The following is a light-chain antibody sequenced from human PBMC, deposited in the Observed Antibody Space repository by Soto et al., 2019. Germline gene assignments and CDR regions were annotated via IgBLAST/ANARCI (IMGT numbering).Light chain of an antibody. CDR2: DVS. J-gene: IGLJ2*01. CDR1: SSDVGVYNY. Sequence: QSALTQPASVSGSPGQSITISCTGTSSDVGVYNYVSWYQQHPGKAPKLMIYDVSNRPSGVFNRFSGSKSGNTASLTISGLQAEDEADYYCSSYTSSSTLVFGGGTKVTVL. CDR3: SSYTSSSTLV. V-gene: IGLV2-14*01.